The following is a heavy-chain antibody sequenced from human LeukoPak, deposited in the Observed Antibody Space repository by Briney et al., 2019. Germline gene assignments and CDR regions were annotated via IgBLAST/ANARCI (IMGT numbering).Heavy chain of an antibody. Sequence: GGSLRLSCAASGLTVSSNYMSWVRQPPGKGLDWVSAIYSGGSTYYADSVKGRFTISRDNSKNTLYLQMNSLRAEDTAVYYCARESGPDAFDIWGQGTMVTVSS. D-gene: IGHD2-15*01. CDR1: GLTVSSNY. CDR2: IYSGGST. J-gene: IGHJ3*02. V-gene: IGHV3-66*02. CDR3: ARESGPDAFDI.